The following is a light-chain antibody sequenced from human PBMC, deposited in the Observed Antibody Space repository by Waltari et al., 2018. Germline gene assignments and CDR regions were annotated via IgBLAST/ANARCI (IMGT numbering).Light chain of an antibody. CDR3: CSYAGTYRWV. Sequence: QSALTQPRSVSGSPGHSVTISCTGTSSDVGNYTYSSGYQQYPGKAPKLMIADAYQRPSGVPDRFSGSKSGNTASLTISGLQTEDEADYYCCSYAGTYRWVFGGGTKLTVL. V-gene: IGLV2-11*01. J-gene: IGLJ3*02. CDR1: SSDVGNYTY. CDR2: DAY.